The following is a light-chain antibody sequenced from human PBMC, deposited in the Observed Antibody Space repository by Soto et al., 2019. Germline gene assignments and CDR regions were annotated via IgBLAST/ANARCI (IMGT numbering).Light chain of an antibody. CDR3: SSYTSSNSVV. J-gene: IGLJ3*02. CDR1: SSDVGGYDY. V-gene: IGLV2-14*01. CDR2: DVT. Sequence: QSVLTQPASVSGSPGQSITISCTGTSSDVGGYDYVSWYQQHPGKAPKLMIYDVTYRPSGLSNRFSGSKSGNTASLTISGLQAEDEADYYCSSYTSSNSVVFGGGTKLTVL.